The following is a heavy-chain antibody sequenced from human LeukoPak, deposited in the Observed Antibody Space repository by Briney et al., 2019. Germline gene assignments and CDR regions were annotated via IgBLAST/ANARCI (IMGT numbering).Heavy chain of an antibody. CDR2: MNPNSGNT. CDR3: ARGGSNNDWFDP. CDR1: GYTFTSYD. Sequence: ASVKVSCKASGYTFTSYDINWVRQATGQGLEWMGWMNPNSGNTGYAQKFQGRVTMTRNTSISTAYMKLSSLRSEDTAVYYCARGGSNNDWFDPWGQGTLVTVSS. V-gene: IGHV1-8*01. J-gene: IGHJ5*02. D-gene: IGHD1-26*01.